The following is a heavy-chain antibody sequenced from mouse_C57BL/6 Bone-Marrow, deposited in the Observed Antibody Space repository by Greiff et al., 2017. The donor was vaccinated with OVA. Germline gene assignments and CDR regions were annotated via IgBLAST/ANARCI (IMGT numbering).Heavy chain of an antibody. D-gene: IGHD1-1*01. Sequence: VQLQQSGGDLVKPGGSLKLSCAASGFTFSSYGMSWVRQTPDKRLEWVATISSGGSYTYYPDSVKGRFTISRDNAKNTLYLQMSSLKSEDTAMYYWARHGDYGSFFDYWGQGTTLTVSS. CDR2: ISSGGSYT. CDR1: GFTFSSYG. J-gene: IGHJ2*01. V-gene: IGHV5-6*01. CDR3: ARHGDYGSFFDY.